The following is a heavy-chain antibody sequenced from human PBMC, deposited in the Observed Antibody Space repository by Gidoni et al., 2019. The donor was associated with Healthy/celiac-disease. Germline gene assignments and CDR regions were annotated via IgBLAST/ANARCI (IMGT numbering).Heavy chain of an antibody. Sequence: QVKLQQWGAGMLKPSETLSLTCAVYGGSCSGYYGSWIRQPPGKGLEWIGEIHHSGSTNYTPSRKSRVTISVDTSKNQFSLKLSSVTSADTAVYYCARGAIPSPYRYGDYARWFDPWGQGTLVTVSS. CDR2: IHHSGST. CDR3: ARGAIPSPYRYGDYARWFDP. D-gene: IGHD4-17*01. J-gene: IGHJ5*02. V-gene: IGHV4-34*01. CDR1: GGSCSGYY.